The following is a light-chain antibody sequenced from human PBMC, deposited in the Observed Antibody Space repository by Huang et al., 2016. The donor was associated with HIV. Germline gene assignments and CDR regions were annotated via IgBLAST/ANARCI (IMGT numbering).Light chain of an antibody. Sequence: DIMMTQTQLSLSVTPGQPASISCKSSHSLLQSDGKTFLYWFLQRPGQPPQLLIYAVSNRFSGVPHRFSGSGSATDFTLTISRVEAGDVGVYYCMQSGHLPFTFGPGTKVDV. CDR3: MQSGHLPFT. J-gene: IGKJ3*01. V-gene: IGKV2D-29*01. CDR1: HSLLQSDGKTF. CDR2: AVS.